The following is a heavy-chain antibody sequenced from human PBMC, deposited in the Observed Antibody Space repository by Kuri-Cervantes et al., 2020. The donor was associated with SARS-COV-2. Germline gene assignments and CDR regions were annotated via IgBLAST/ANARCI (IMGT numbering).Heavy chain of an antibody. D-gene: IGHD3-3*01. V-gene: IGHV4-34*01. CDR3: ARHQYDFWSSYYPPPHFDY. J-gene: IGHJ4*02. CDR1: GGSFSDYY. CDR2: IYYSGST. Sequence: ESLKISCAVYGGSFSDYYWSWVRQPPGKGLEWIGSIYYSGSTYYNPSLKSRVTISVDTSKNQFSLKLSSVTAADTAVYYCARHQYDFWSSYYPPPHFDYWGQGTLVTVSS.